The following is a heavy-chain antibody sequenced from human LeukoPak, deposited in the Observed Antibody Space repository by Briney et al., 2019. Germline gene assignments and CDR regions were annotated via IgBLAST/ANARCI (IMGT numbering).Heavy chain of an antibody. Sequence: GGSLRLSCAASGFTFSSYSMNWVRQAPGKGLEWVSYISSSSSTIYYADSVKGRFTISRDNAKNSLYLQMNSLRAEDTAVYYCARPPRGYSSSWYMGNWFDPWGQGTLVTVSS. J-gene: IGHJ5*02. V-gene: IGHV3-48*01. CDR2: ISSSSSTI. CDR1: GFTFSSYS. D-gene: IGHD6-13*01. CDR3: ARPPRGYSSSWYMGNWFDP.